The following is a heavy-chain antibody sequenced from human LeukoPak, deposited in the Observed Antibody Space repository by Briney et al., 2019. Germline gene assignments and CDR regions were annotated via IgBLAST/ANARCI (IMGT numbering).Heavy chain of an antibody. D-gene: IGHD3-16*02. CDR1: GFTFSDYY. J-gene: IGHJ3*02. Sequence: GGSLRLSCAASGFTFSDYYMSWIRQAPGKGLEWVSYISSGSTIYYADSVKGRFTISRDNAKNSLYLQMNSLRAEDTAVYYCASPYDYVWGSYRGWQNRHGFDIWGQGTMVTVSS. CDR2: ISSGSTI. V-gene: IGHV3-11*04. CDR3: ASPYDYVWGSYRGWQNRHGFDI.